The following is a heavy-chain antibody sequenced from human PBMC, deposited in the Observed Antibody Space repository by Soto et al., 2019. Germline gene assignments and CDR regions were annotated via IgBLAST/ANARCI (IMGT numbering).Heavy chain of an antibody. CDR1: GGTFSSYT. CDR3: ARGRAARWDDAFDI. J-gene: IGHJ3*02. D-gene: IGHD6-6*01. Sequence: SVKISCKASGGTFSSYTISWVRQAPGQGLEWTGRIIPILGIANYAQKFQGRVTITADKSTSTAYMELSSLRSEDTAVYYCARGRAARWDDAFDIWGQGTMVTVSS. V-gene: IGHV1-69*02. CDR2: IIPILGIA.